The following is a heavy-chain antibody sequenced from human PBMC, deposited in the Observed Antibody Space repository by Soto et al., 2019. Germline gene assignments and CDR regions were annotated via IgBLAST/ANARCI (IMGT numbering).Heavy chain of an antibody. D-gene: IGHD2-21*01. J-gene: IGHJ4*02. CDR3: AHMIEGAFFDH. Sequence: SGPTLVNPTQALTLSCTFTGGSLSTSGMGVGWIRQPPGKALEWLALVYWDDDKRYSPSLKSRLTITKDTSKNQVVLTMTYMDPVDTATYCCAHMIEGAFFDHRGQGTLVTRSS. V-gene: IGHV2-5*02. CDR2: VYWDDDK. CDR1: GGSLSTSGMG.